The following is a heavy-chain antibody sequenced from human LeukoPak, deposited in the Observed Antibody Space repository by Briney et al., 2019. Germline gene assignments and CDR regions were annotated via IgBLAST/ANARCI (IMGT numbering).Heavy chain of an antibody. CDR1: GGSISSSSYY. J-gene: IGHJ4*02. V-gene: IGHV4-39*07. D-gene: IGHD3-16*01. Sequence: SETLSLTCTVSGGSISSSSYYWGWIRQPPGKGLEWIGSIYYSGSTYYNPSLKSRVTISVDTSKNQFSLKLSSVTAADTAVYYCARLRAVGYAYFDYWGQGTLVTVSS. CDR2: IYYSGST. CDR3: ARLRAVGYAYFDY.